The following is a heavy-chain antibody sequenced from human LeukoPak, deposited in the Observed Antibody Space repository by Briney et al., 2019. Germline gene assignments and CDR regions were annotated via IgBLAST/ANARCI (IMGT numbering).Heavy chain of an antibody. CDR3: ARYARFWSGYFDY. CDR2: INHSGST. Sequence: SETLSLTCAVYGGSFSGYYWSWIRQPPGKGLEWIGEINHSGSTNYNPSLKSRVAISVDTSKNQFSLKLSSVTAADTAVYYCARYARFWSGYFDYWGQGTLVTVSS. D-gene: IGHD3-3*01. V-gene: IGHV4-34*01. J-gene: IGHJ4*02. CDR1: GGSFSGYY.